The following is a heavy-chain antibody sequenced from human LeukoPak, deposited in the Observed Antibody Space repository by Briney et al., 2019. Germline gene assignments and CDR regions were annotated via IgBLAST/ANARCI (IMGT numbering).Heavy chain of an antibody. CDR2: IYYSGST. Sequence: SETLSLTCTVSGGSISSGDYYWSWIRQPPGKGLEWIGYIYYSGSTYYNPSLKSRVTISVDTSKNQFSLKLSSVTAADTAVYYCARRRGYSYEPFDYWGQGTLVTVSA. CDR3: ARRRGYSYEPFDY. D-gene: IGHD5-18*01. J-gene: IGHJ4*02. V-gene: IGHV4-30-4*08. CDR1: GGSISSGDYY.